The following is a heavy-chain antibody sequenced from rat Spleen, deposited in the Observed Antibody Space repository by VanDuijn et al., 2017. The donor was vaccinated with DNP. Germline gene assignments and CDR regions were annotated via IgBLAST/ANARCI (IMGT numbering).Heavy chain of an antibody. Sequence: EVQLVESGGGLVRPGRSLKLSCAASGFTYSNYVMAWVRQAPTKGLEWVASISTGGGNTYYRDSVKGRFTISRDNAKSTLYLQMDSLRSEDTATYYCARSDSYGFPYWGQGTLVTVSS. CDR3: ARSDSYGFPY. D-gene: IGHD1-2*01. CDR2: ISTGGGNT. V-gene: IGHV5-25*01. J-gene: IGHJ3*01. CDR1: GFTYSNYV.